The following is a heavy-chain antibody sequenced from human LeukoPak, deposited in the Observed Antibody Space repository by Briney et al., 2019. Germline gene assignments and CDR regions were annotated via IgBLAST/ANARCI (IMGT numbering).Heavy chain of an antibody. V-gene: IGHV4-34*01. D-gene: IGHD6-13*01. CDR3: ARGVIGTDAFDI. CDR2: INHSGST. CDR1: GGSFSGYY. Sequence: SETLSLTCAVYGGSFSGYYRSWIRQPPGKGLEWIGEINHSGSTNYNPSLKSRVTISVDTSKNQFSLKLSSVTAADTAVYYCARGVIGTDAFDIWGQGTMVTVSS. J-gene: IGHJ3*02.